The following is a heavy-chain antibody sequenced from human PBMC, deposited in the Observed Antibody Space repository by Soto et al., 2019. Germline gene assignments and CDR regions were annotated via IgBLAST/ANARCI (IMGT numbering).Heavy chain of an antibody. V-gene: IGHV3-33*01. J-gene: IGHJ3*02. CDR2: IWYDGSNK. CDR3: ARDKKQWLGPLWAFDI. CDR1: GFTFSSYG. Sequence: GGSLRLSCAASGFTFSSYGMHWVRQAPGKGLEWVAVIWYDGSNKYYADSVKGRFTISRDNSKNTLYLQMNSLRAEDTAVYYCARDKKQWLGPLWAFDIWGQGTMVTVSS. D-gene: IGHD6-19*01.